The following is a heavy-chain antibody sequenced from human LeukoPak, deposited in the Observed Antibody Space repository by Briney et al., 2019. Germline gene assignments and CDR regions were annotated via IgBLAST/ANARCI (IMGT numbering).Heavy chain of an antibody. D-gene: IGHD3-22*01. Sequence: ASVKVSCKASGYTFTSYGISWVRQAPGQGLEWMGWISAYNGNTNYAQKLQGRVTMTTDTSTSTAYMELRSLRSDNTAVYYCAREARLNYYDSSGYDCYFDYWGQGTLVTVSS. J-gene: IGHJ4*02. CDR2: ISAYNGNT. V-gene: IGHV1-18*01. CDR3: AREARLNYYDSSGYDCYFDY. CDR1: GYTFTSYG.